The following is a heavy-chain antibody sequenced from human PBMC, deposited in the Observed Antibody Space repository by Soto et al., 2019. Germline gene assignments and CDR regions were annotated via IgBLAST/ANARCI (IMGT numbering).Heavy chain of an antibody. D-gene: IGHD6-19*01. Sequence: SVKVSCKASGGTFSSYAISWVRQAPGQGLEWMGGIIPIFGTANYAQKFQGRVTITADESTSTAYMELSSLRSEDTAVYYCARDPGIAVAPLGYWGQGPLVTSPQ. CDR1: GGTFSSYA. CDR2: IIPIFGTA. V-gene: IGHV1-69*13. CDR3: ARDPGIAVAPLGY. J-gene: IGHJ4*02.